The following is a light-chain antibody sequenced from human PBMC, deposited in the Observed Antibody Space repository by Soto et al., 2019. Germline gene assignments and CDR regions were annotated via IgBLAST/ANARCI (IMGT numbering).Light chain of an antibody. Sequence: QSVLTQPPSVSGAPGQRVTISCTGSSSNIGAGYDVHWYQQLPGTAPKLLIYGNSNRPSGVPDRFSGSKSGTSASLAITGLQAEDGADYYCQSYDSSLSEGVFGTGTKLTVL. V-gene: IGLV1-40*01. J-gene: IGLJ1*01. CDR1: SSNIGAGYD. CDR3: QSYDSSLSEGV. CDR2: GNS.